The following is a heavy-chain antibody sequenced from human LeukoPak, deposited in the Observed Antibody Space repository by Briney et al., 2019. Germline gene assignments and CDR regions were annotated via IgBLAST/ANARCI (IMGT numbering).Heavy chain of an antibody. V-gene: IGHV4-39*01. CDR2: IYYSGNT. Sequence: SETLSLTCTVSGDSFSSSSDIWGWIRQSPGKGLEWIGSIYYSGNTYYNPSLKSRVTTSVDRSNNQFSLRLTSVTAADTAVYYCARGYCSSTCCYGWFDPWGQGILVTVSS. CDR1: GDSFSSSSDI. CDR3: ARGYCSSTCCYGWFDP. D-gene: IGHD2-2*01. J-gene: IGHJ5*02.